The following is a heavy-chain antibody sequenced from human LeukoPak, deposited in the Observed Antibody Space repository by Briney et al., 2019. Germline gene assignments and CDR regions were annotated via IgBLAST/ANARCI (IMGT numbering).Heavy chain of an antibody. D-gene: IGHD1-26*01. CDR1: GFTFNNHA. J-gene: IGHJ3*02. CDR3: ARQFDGSHPNAFDI. CDR2: TWYDGSYK. V-gene: IGHV3-33*08. Sequence: GRSLRLSCAASGFTFNNHAMHWVRQAPGKRLEWVAVTWYDGSYKYYGDSVKGRFTISRDNSKNTLYLQMASLRVEDTAVYYCARQFDGSHPNAFDIWGQGTMVTVSS.